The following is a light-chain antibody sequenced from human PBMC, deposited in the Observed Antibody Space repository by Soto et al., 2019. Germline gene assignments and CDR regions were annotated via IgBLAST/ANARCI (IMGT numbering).Light chain of an antibody. V-gene: IGLV2-8*01. CDR1: SSDIGGSIY. J-gene: IGLJ2*01. CDR2: EVS. CDR3: SSYAGSSDSKV. Sequence: QSALTQPPSASGSPGRSVTIPCTGTSSDIGGSIYVSWYQQHPGKAPKLLIYEVSKRPSGVPDRFSGTKSGSTASLTVSGLQAEDEAHYYCSSYAGSSDSKVFGGGTKLTVL.